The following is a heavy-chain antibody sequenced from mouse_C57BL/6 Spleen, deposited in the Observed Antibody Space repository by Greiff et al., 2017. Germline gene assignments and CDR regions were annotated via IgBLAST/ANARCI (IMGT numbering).Heavy chain of an antibody. D-gene: IGHD2-4*01. CDR2: ISNLAYSI. J-gene: IGHJ2*01. Sequence: EVKLEESGGGLVQPGGSLKLSCAASGFTFSDYGMAWVRQVPRKGPEWVAFISNLAYSIYYADAVTGRFTISRENAKNTLYLEMSSLRSEDTAMYYCARHDYDRNYFDYWGQGTTLTVSS. V-gene: IGHV5-15*04. CDR1: GFTFSDYG. CDR3: ARHDYDRNYFDY.